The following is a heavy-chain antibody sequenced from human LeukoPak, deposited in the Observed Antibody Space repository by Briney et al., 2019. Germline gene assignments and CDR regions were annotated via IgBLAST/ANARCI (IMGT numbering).Heavy chain of an antibody. J-gene: IGHJ3*02. CDR2: ISYDGSNK. V-gene: IGHV3-30*18. CDR3: AKEAFDI. Sequence: GGSLRLSCAASGFTFSSYGMHWVRQAPGKGLEWVAVISYDGSNKYYADSVKGRFTISRDNSKNTLYLQMNSLRAEDTALYYCAKEAFDIWGQGTMVTVSS. CDR1: GFTFSSYG.